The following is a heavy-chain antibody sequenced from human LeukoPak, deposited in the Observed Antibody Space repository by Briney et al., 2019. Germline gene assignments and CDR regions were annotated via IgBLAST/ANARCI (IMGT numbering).Heavy chain of an antibody. V-gene: IGHV1-46*01. D-gene: IGHD3-10*01. CDR2: INPSGGST. CDR1: GYTFTSYY. CDR3: ARDSVVLWFGESSYLDY. J-gene: IGHJ4*02. Sequence: ASVKVSCKASGYTFTSYYMHWVRQAPGQGLEWMGIINPSGGSTSYAQKFQGRVTMTRDTSTSTVYMELSSLRSEDTAVYYCARDSVVLWFGESSYLDYWGQGTLVTVSS.